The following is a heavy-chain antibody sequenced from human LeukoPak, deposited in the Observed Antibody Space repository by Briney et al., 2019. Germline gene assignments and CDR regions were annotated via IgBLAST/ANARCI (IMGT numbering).Heavy chain of an antibody. V-gene: IGHV3-66*01. Sequence: GGSLRLSCAASGFTVSSHYMSWVRQAPGKGLEWVSVIYSGGGTYYADSVKDRFTISRDHSKNTLYLQMNSLTAEDTAVYYCARDRLWGDAYNLVDYWGQGTPVTVSS. D-gene: IGHD5-24*01. J-gene: IGHJ4*02. CDR3: ARDRLWGDAYNLVDY. CDR1: GFTVSSHY. CDR2: IYSGGGT.